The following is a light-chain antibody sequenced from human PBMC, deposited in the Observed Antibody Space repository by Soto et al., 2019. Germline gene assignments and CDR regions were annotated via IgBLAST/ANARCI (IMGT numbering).Light chain of an antibody. CDR1: QSVSSNY. CDR2: GIS. Sequence: EIVLTQSPGTLSLSPGERATLSCRASQSVSSNYLAWYQQKSGQAPKLLIYGISSRATGIPDRFSGSGSGTDFTLTISRLEPEDSAVYYCQQYGSSPTWTFGQGTKVDIK. V-gene: IGKV3-20*01. CDR3: QQYGSSPTWT. J-gene: IGKJ1*01.